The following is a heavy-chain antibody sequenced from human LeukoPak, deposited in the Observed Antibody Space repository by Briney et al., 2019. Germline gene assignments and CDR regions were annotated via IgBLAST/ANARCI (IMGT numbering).Heavy chain of an antibody. V-gene: IGHV1-2*06. D-gene: IGHD4/OR15-4a*01. CDR2: ISPNSGAT. CDR3: ARDLWGWGSDYLDY. CDR1: GYTFTDYY. J-gene: IGHJ4*02. Sequence: ASVKVSCKASGYTFTDYYEHWLRLVPGQGLEWMGRISPNSGATNYAEKFRGRVTMARDTSINTVYMEMRSLRSDDTAVYYCARDLWGWGSDYLDYWGQGTLVTVSS.